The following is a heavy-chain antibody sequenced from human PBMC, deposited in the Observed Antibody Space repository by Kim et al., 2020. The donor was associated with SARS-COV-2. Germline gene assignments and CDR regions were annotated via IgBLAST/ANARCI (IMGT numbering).Heavy chain of an antibody. CDR3: ARDPMADSSGYYLDY. J-gene: IGHJ4*02. Sequence: QKFQGRVTMTRDTSTSTVYMELSSLRSEDTAVYYCARDPMADSSGYYLDYWGQGTLVTVSS. V-gene: IGHV1-46*01. D-gene: IGHD3-22*01.